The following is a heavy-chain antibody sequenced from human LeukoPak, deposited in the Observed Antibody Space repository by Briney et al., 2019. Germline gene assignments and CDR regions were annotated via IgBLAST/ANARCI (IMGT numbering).Heavy chain of an antibody. CDR1: GSSISGSY. V-gene: IGHV4-59*01. D-gene: IGHD4-17*01. Sequence: SETLSLTCTVSGSSISGSYWSWIRQPPGKGLEWIAYMYNSGSTNYNPSLKSRVTISIDTSKNQFSLKLSSLTAADTAIYYCARGIESYGDYGYWGQGILVTVSS. CDR3: ARGIESYGDYGY. J-gene: IGHJ4*02. CDR2: MYNSGST.